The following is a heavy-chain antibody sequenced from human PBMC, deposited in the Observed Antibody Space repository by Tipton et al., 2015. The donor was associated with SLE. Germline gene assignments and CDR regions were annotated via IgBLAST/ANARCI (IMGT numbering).Heavy chain of an antibody. Sequence: SLRLSCAASGFIGTHNYMSWVRQAPGKGLEWVSLIYTDGTTYYADSAKGRFSISRDNSKNTLYLQMDSLRAEDTAVYYCARGRYYFDYWGQGTLVTVSS. CDR3: ARGRYYFDY. CDR2: IYTDGTT. J-gene: IGHJ4*02. CDR1: GFIGTHNY. V-gene: IGHV3-53*05.